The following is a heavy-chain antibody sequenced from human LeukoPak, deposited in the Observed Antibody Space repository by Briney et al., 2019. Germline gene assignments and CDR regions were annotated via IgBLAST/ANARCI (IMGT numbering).Heavy chain of an antibody. V-gene: IGHV1-46*01. CDR2: INPSGTGT. J-gene: IGHJ5*02. D-gene: IGHD1-26*01. CDR3: ARESRSGSYLP. Sequence: ASVKVSCKASGYTITNNYMHWVRQAPGQGLEWMGVINPSGTGTSYAQKFQGRITMSRDTSTSTVYMELSSLRSEDTAVYYCARESRSGSYLPWGQGTLVTVSS. CDR1: GYTITNNY.